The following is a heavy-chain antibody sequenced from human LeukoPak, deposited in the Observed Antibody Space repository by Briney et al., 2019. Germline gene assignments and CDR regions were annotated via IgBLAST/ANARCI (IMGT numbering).Heavy chain of an antibody. CDR2: IYYSGST. Sequence: SETLSLTCTVSGDSISNYYWSWIRQSPGKGLEWIGYIYYSGSTNYNPSLKSRVTISVDTSKNQFSLKLSSVTAADTAVYYCAGSSGWGSWWFDPWGQGTLVTVSS. J-gene: IGHJ5*02. CDR1: GDSISNYY. V-gene: IGHV4-59*01. D-gene: IGHD6-19*01. CDR3: AGSSGWGSWWFDP.